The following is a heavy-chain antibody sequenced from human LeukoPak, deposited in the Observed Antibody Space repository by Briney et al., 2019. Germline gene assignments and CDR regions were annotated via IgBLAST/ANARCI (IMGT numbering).Heavy chain of an antibody. CDR3: ARGQMRSGYDYLDY. CDR1: GYTFTSYY. J-gene: IGHJ4*02. V-gene: IGHV1-2*02. CDR2: INPNSGGT. D-gene: IGHD5-12*01. Sequence: ASVKVSCKASGYTFTSYYMHWVRQAPGQGLEWMGWINPNSGGTNYAQKFQGRVTMTRDTSISTAYMELSRLRSDDTAVYYCARGQMRSGYDYLDYWGQGTLVTVSS.